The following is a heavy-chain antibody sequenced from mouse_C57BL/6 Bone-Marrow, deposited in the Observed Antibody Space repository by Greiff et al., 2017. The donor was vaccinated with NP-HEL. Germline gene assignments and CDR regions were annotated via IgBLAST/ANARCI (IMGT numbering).Heavy chain of an antibody. V-gene: IGHV5-9-1*02. CDR1: GFTFSSYA. CDR3: TRTGTRYYYAMDY. Sequence: EVQGVESGEGLVKPGGSLKLSCAASGFTFSSYAMSWVRQTPEKRLEWVAYISSGGDYIYYAVTVKGRFTISRDNARNTLYLQMSSLKSEDTAMYYCTRTGTRYYYAMDYWGQGTSVTVSS. J-gene: IGHJ4*01. D-gene: IGHD4-1*01. CDR2: ISSGGDYI.